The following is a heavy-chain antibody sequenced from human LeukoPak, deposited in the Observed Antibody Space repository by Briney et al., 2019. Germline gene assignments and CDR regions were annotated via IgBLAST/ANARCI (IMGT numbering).Heavy chain of an antibody. D-gene: IGHD4-17*01. CDR2: ISGSGGST. Sequence: GGSLRLSCAASGFTFSSYAMSWVRQAPGKGLEWVSAISGSGGSTYYVDSVKGRFTISRDNSKNTLYLQMNSLRAEDTAVYYCAKSLDYGDYLFDYWGQGTLVTVSS. CDR1: GFTFSSYA. CDR3: AKSLDYGDYLFDY. J-gene: IGHJ4*02. V-gene: IGHV3-23*01.